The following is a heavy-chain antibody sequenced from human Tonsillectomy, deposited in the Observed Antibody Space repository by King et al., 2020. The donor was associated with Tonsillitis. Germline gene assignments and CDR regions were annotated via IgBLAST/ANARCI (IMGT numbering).Heavy chain of an antibody. D-gene: IGHD3-9*01. J-gene: IGHJ5*02. CDR3: ARGGEILTGGSLFDP. CDR2: IYTSGRI. CDR1: GGSISSGNYY. V-gene: IGHV4-61*02. Sequence: VQLQESGPGLVKPSQTLSLTCNVSGGSISSGNYYWSWIRQPAGEGLEWIGRIYTSGRINYNPSLESRVTMSVDTSKSQFSLKLSSVTAADTAVYYCARGGEILTGGSLFDPWGQGTLVTVSS.